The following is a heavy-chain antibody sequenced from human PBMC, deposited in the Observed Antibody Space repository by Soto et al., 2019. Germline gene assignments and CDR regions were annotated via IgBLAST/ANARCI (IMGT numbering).Heavy chain of an antibody. D-gene: IGHD6-13*01. CDR1: GFTFSSYA. CDR2: ISGSGGSK. Sequence: EVQLLESGGGLVQPGGSLRLSCAASGFTFSSYAMSWVRQAPGKGLEWVSAISGSGGSKYYADSVKGRFTISRDNSKNTLYLQMYSLRAEDTAVYYCAKDQFPGPAAGDYWGQGTLVTVSS. V-gene: IGHV3-23*01. CDR3: AKDQFPGPAAGDY. J-gene: IGHJ4*02.